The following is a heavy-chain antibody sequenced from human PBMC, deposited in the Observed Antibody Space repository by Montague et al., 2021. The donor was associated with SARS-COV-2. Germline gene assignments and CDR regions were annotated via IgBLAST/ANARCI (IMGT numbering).Heavy chain of an antibody. CDR2: ISWNSGSI. CDR1: GFIFEDYA. CDR3: AKDGGHSSGYYYEGGFDS. J-gene: IGHJ4*02. Sequence: SLRLSCAASGFIFEDYAMHWVRQAPGKGLEWASGISWNSGSIAYADSVKGRFTISRENAKNSLYLQMSSLRPEDMALYYCAKDGGHSSGYYYEGGFDSWGQGTRVTVSS. D-gene: IGHD3-22*01. V-gene: IGHV3-9*03.